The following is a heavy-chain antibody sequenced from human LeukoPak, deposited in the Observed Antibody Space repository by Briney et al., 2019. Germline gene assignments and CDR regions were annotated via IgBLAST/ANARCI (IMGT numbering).Heavy chain of an antibody. V-gene: IGHV3-30*04. J-gene: IGHJ5*02. Sequence: GGSLRLSCSASGFTFRSYAMHWVRQAPGKGLEWVAVIRYDGSKKSYVDSVKGRSTISRDNSKNTLYLQMNSLRAEDTAVYYCARDPTSYCSSTSCRIWERINWFDPWGQGTLVTVSS. CDR2: IRYDGSKK. CDR3: ARDPTSYCSSTSCRIWERINWFDP. D-gene: IGHD2-2*01. CDR1: GFTFRSYA.